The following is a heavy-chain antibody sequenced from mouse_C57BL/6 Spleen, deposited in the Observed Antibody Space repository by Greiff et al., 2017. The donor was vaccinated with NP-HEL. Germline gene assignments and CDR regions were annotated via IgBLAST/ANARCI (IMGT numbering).Heavy chain of an antibody. V-gene: IGHV10-1*01. D-gene: IGHD2-3*01. J-gene: IGHJ3*01. CDR2: IRSKSNNYAT. CDR1: GFSFNTYA. CDR3: VRGGYDGSSWFAY. Sequence: EVQRVESGGGLVQPKGSLKLSCAASGFSFNTYAMNWVRQAPGKGLEWVARIRSKSNNYATYYADSVKDRFTISRDDSETMLYLQMNNLKTEDTAMYYCVRGGYDGSSWFAYWGQGTLVTVSA.